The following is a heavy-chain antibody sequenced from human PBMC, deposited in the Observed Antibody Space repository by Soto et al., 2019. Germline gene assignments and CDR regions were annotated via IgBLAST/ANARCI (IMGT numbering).Heavy chain of an antibody. Sequence: SLTCTVSGGSISSGGYYWSWIRQHPGKGLEWIEYIYYSGSTYYNPSLKSRVTISVDTSKNQFSLKLSSVTAADTAVYYCARGCRFGLNNRFDHWGQGTLATVSS. CDR3: ARGCRFGLNNRFDH. D-gene: IGHD3-10*01. V-gene: IGHV4-31*03. CDR2: IYYSGST. CDR1: GGSISSGGYY. J-gene: IGHJ5*02.